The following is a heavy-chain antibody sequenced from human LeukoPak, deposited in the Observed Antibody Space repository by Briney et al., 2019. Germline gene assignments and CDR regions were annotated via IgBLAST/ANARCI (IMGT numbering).Heavy chain of an antibody. Sequence: GGSLRLXCAASGFTISSNYMSWVRQAPGKVLEWVSVIHSGGITYYADSVKGRFTISRDNSKNTLYLQMNSLRAEDTAVYHCARSIPAAGIDFWGQGTLVTVSS. CDR1: GFTISSNY. CDR3: ARSIPAAGIDF. J-gene: IGHJ4*02. CDR2: IHSGGIT. V-gene: IGHV3-53*01. D-gene: IGHD2-2*01.